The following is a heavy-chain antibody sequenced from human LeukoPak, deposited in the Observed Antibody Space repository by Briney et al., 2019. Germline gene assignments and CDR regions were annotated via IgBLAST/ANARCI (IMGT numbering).Heavy chain of an antibody. CDR2: ISGSGGST. Sequence: GGSLRLSCAASGFTFSSYGMSWVRQAPGKGLEWVSAISGSGGSTYYADSVKGRFTISRDNAKNSLYLQMNSLRAEDTALYYCARDSHLWNPFDYWGQGTLVTVSS. D-gene: IGHD1-1*01. J-gene: IGHJ4*02. V-gene: IGHV3-23*01. CDR1: GFTFSSYG. CDR3: ARDSHLWNPFDY.